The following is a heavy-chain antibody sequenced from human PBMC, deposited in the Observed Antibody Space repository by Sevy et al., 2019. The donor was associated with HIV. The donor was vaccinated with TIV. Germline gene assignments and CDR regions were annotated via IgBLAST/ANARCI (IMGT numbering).Heavy chain of an antibody. D-gene: IGHD2-15*01. CDR1: GFTFSSYS. CDR2: ISSSSSYI. CDR3: ARAYCSGGSCYSGRFDYYYGMDV. Sequence: GGSLRLSCAASGFTFSSYSMNWVRQAPGKGLEWVSSISSSSSYIYYADSVKGRFTISRDNAKNSLYLQMNSLRAEDTAGYYCARAYCSGGSCYSGRFDYYYGMDVWGQGTTVTVSS. J-gene: IGHJ6*02. V-gene: IGHV3-21*01.